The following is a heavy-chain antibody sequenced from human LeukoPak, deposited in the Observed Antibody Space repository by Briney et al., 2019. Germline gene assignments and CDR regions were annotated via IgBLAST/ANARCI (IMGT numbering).Heavy chain of an antibody. Sequence: ASVKVSCKVSGYTLTELSMHWVRQAPGKGLEWMGGFDPEDGETIYAQKFQGRVTMTEDTSTDTAYMELSSLRSEDTAVCYCATESSIAAAGTLAFDIWGQGTMVTVSS. CDR3: ATESSIAAAGTLAFDI. J-gene: IGHJ3*02. V-gene: IGHV1-24*01. CDR2: FDPEDGET. CDR1: GYTLTELS. D-gene: IGHD6-13*01.